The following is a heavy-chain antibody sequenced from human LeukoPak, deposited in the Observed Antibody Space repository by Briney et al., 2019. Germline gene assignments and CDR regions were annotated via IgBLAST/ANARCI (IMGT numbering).Heavy chain of an antibody. CDR2: IDYTGRT. CDR3: ARDYHSRRDHGGANWFDP. V-gene: IGHV4-39*01. CDR1: GGSIGSGSSY. J-gene: IGHJ5*02. D-gene: IGHD2-21*01. Sequence: KASETLSLTCSVSGGSIGSGSSYWGWIRQPPGKALEWIGSIDYTGRTYNNPFLKSRVAVSVDTSKNQFSLKLASVTAADTAVYYCARDYHSRRDHGGANWFDPWGQGTLVTVSS.